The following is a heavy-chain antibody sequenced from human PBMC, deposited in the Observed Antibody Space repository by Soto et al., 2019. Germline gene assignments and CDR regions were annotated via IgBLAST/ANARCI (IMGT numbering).Heavy chain of an antibody. V-gene: IGHV3-33*06. CDR2: IWYDGSQK. J-gene: IGHJ4*01. CDR3: AKEVWGLYTFGRPLDN. D-gene: IGHD3-16*01. Sequence: HPGGSLRLSCAASGFNFSKFGMYWVRQAPGKGLEWVAVIWYDGSQKYYADSVKGRFTISRDNSNNTLYLQMSSLRAEDTAVYYCAKEVWGLYTFGRPLDNWGHGTLVTVS. CDR1: GFNFSKFG.